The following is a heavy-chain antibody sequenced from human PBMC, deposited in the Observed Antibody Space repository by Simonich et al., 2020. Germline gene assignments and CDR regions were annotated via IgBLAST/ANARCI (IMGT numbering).Heavy chain of an antibody. Sequence: QVQLVQSGAEVKKPGASVKVSCKASGYTFTGNYMHWVRQAPGQGLGWMGWINPNSGGKNYAQKFQGRVTMTRDTSISTAYMELSRLRSDDTAVYYCARDSYSSWYFDLWGRGTLVTVSS. D-gene: IGHD6-13*01. CDR3: ARDSYSSWYFDL. CDR2: INPNSGGK. CDR1: GYTFTGNY. V-gene: IGHV1-2*02. J-gene: IGHJ2*01.